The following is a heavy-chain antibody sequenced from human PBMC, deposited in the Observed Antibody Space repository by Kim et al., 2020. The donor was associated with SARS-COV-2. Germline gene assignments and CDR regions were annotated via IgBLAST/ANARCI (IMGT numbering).Heavy chain of an antibody. D-gene: IGHD4-4*01. CDR1: GGSISSGSYY. CDR2: IYTSGST. V-gene: IGHV4-61*02. Sequence: SETLSLTCTVSGGSISSGSYYWSWIRQPAGKGLEWIGRIYTSGSTNYNPSLKSRVTISVDTSKNQFSLKLSSVTAADTAVYYCARGDPYSTYYFDYWGQGTLVTVSS. J-gene: IGHJ4*02. CDR3: ARGDPYSTYYFDY.